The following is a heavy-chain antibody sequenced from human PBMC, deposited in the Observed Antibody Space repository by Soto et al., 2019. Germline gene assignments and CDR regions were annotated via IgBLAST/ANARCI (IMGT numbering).Heavy chain of an antibody. D-gene: IGHD1-26*01. V-gene: IGHV3-48*03. CDR3: ARGQLGAGATNYFDY. CDR1: GFTFSSYE. CDR2: ISSTGSTI. J-gene: IGHJ4*02. Sequence: EVQLVESGGGLVQPGGSLRLSCAASGFTFSSYEMNWVRQAPGKGLEWVSYISSTGSTIYYADSVKGRFTISRDNAKYSLYLQMNSLRAEDTAVYYCARGQLGAGATNYFDYWCQGTLITVSS.